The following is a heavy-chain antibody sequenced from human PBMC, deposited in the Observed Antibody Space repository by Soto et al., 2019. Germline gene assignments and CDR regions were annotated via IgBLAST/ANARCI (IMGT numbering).Heavy chain of an antibody. J-gene: IGHJ4*02. D-gene: IGHD2-15*01. V-gene: IGHV4-61*08. CDR2: VTYSGLT. CDR1: GASVTSRGYY. Sequence: QVQLQESGPGLVKPSETLSLTCSVSGASVTSRGYYWSWIRQTPGTGLEWMGYVTYSGLTTYNPSLKSRVAISVDTANSQLSLSLSSVRAADTAVYYCVRDYIEHSHYHFDSWGQGTLVPVSS. CDR3: VRDYIEHSHYHFDS.